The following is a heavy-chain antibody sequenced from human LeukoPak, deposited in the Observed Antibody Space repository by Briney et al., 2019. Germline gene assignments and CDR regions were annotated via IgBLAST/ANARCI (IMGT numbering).Heavy chain of an antibody. V-gene: IGHV1-18*01. CDR1: GYTFTSYG. J-gene: IGHJ5*02. Sequence: ASVKVSCKASGYTFTSYGISWVRQAPGQGLEWMGWISAYNGNTNYAQKLQGKVTMTTDTSTSTAYMELRSLRSDDTAVYYCARDYRGEYWFDPWGQGTLVTVSS. CDR2: ISAYNGNT. CDR3: ARDYRGEYWFDP. D-gene: IGHD3-16*01.